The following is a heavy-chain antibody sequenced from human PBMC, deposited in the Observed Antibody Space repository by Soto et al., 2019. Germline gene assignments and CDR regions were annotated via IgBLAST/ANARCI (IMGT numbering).Heavy chain of an antibody. V-gene: IGHV3-33*01. D-gene: IGHD1-7*01. J-gene: IGHJ6*02. Sequence: GGSLRLSCVASGFNFKNYGMHWVRQAPGKGLEWVAVIWHDGITKNYADSVKGRFTISRDNFKNTMYLEMNSLRAEDTAVYYCARDLMELPYYYGMDVWGQGTTVTVSS. CDR2: IWHDGITK. CDR3: ARDLMELPYYYGMDV. CDR1: GFNFKNYG.